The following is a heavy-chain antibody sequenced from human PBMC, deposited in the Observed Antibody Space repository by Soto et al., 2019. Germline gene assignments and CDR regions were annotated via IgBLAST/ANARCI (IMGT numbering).Heavy chain of an antibody. D-gene: IGHD2-15*01. CDR1: GYSFTSYW. Sequence: GESLKISCKGSGYSFTSYWIGWVRQMPGKGLEWMGIIYPGDSDTRYSPSFQGQVTMSVDKSISTAYLKWSSLKASDTAIYYCARRLRYCSGGSCYFQGSYYFDYWGQGALVTVSS. CDR2: IYPGDSDT. CDR3: ARRLRYCSGGSCYFQGSYYFDY. V-gene: IGHV5-51*01. J-gene: IGHJ4*02.